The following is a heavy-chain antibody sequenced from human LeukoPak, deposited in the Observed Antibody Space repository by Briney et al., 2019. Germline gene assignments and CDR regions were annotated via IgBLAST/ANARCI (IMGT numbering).Heavy chain of an antibody. V-gene: IGHV4-59*08. Sequence: SETLSLTCTVSGVSISRYYRSWVRQSPGTGLEWIGYIYYSGSTNYKPSLKSRVTISVDTSKNQYSLKLSSVTAADTAVYYCARRLSGFPCSIFVWWQGGTVAVAS. J-gene: IGHJ6*01. CDR3: ARRLSGFPCSIFV. CDR2: IYYSGST. CDR1: GVSISRYY. D-gene: IGHD2/OR15-2a*01.